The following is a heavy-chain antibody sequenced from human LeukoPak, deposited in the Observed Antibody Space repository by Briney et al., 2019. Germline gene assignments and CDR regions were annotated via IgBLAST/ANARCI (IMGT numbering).Heavy chain of an antibody. CDR2: IYYSGST. V-gene: IGHV4-61*08. CDR1: GASVSSGGYY. D-gene: IGHD2-21*01. Sequence: SETLSLTCTVSGASVSSGGYYWSWIRQPPGKGLEWIGNIYYSGSTNYNPSLRSRVTISVDTSKNQFSLKVSSVTAADTAVYYCARRGGAGRSFDYWGQGTLVTVSS. CDR3: ARRGGAGRSFDY. J-gene: IGHJ4*02.